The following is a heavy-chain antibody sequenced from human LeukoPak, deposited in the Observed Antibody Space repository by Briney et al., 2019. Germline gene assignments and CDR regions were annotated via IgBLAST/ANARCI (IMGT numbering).Heavy chain of an antibody. J-gene: IGHJ4*02. CDR1: GGSISSYY. Sequence: SETLSLTCTVSGGSISSYYWTWIRQPPGKEPEWIGYIYSSGSTTYNPSLKSRVAISVDTSKNQFSLKLSSVIAADTAVYYCARHRVATTFFDFWGQGSLVTVSS. D-gene: IGHD5-12*01. V-gene: IGHV4-59*08. CDR3: ARHRVATTFFDF. CDR2: IYSSGST.